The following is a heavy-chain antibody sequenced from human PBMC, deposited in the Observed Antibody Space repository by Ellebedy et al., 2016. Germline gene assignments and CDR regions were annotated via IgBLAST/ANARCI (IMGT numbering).Heavy chain of an antibody. D-gene: IGHD6-13*01. J-gene: IGHJ5*02. CDR1: GGSISSSSYY. CDR2: LYYSGST. Sequence: SETLSLXCTVSGGSISSSSYYWGWIRQPPGKGLEWIGSLYYSGSTYYNPYLKSRVTTSVDTSKNQFSLKLSSVTAADTAVYYCARVLSIAAAGITRFDPWGQGTLVTVSS. V-gene: IGHV4-39*07. CDR3: ARVLSIAAAGITRFDP.